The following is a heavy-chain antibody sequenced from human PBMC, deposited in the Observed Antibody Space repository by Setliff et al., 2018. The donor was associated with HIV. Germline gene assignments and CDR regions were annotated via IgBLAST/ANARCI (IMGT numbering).Heavy chain of an antibody. Sequence: ASVKVSCKASGYTFTGYFIHWVRQAPGQGLEWMGIINPSGGSTSYAQKFQGRVTMTRDTSTSTVYMELSSLRSEDTAVYYCASGSSGWYEGYFDYWGQGTLVTVSS. V-gene: IGHV1-46*01. J-gene: IGHJ4*02. CDR2: INPSGGST. D-gene: IGHD6-19*01. CDR1: GYTFTGYF. CDR3: ASGSSGWYEGYFDY.